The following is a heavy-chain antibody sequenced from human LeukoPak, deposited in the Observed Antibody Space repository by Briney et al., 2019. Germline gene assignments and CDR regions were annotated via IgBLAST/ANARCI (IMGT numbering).Heavy chain of an antibody. D-gene: IGHD3-22*01. J-gene: IGHJ5*02. Sequence: GGSLRLSCAASGFTFSSYSMNWVRQAPGKGLEWVSSISSSSSYIYYADSVEGRFTISRDNAKNSLYLQMNSLRAEDTAVYYCARAPKYYYDSSGSSNWFDPWGQGTLVTVSS. CDR3: ARAPKYYYDSSGSSNWFDP. V-gene: IGHV3-21*01. CDR2: ISSSSSYI. CDR1: GFTFSSYS.